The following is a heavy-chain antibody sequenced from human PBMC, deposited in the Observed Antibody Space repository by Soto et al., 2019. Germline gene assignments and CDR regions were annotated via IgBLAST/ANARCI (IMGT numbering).Heavy chain of an antibody. D-gene: IGHD5-12*01. CDR3: AADGTATDAFDI. V-gene: IGHV1-58*01. J-gene: IGHJ3*02. Sequence: SVKVSCKASGFTFTSSAVQWVRQARGQRLEWIGWIVVGSGNTNYAQKFQKRVTITRDMSTSTAYMELSSLRSEDTAVYYCAADGTATDAFDIWGQGTMVTVSS. CDR2: IVVGSGNT. CDR1: GFTFTSSA.